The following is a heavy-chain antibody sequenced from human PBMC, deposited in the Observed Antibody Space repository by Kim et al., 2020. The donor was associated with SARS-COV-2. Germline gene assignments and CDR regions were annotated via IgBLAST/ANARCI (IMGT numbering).Heavy chain of an antibody. CDR1: GFIFTSYG. V-gene: IGHV3-30*18. CDR3: AKRMDPHGGFDV. Sequence: GGSLRLSCAASGFIFTSYGMYWVRQAPGKGLEWVAAISNDGGYRHYAESVKGRFTISRDGSKNTLFLQMNGLRVEETAVYYCAKRMDPHGGFDVWGQG. CDR2: ISNDGGYR. J-gene: IGHJ3*01. D-gene: IGHD3-16*01.